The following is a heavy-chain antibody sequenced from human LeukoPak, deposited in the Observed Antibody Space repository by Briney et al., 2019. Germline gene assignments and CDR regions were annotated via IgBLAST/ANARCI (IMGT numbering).Heavy chain of an antibody. Sequence: SETLSLTCNVSGGSISTYYWSWIRQPPGKGLEWIGYIYYSGSTYYNPSLKSRVTISLDTSKNQFSVKLSSVTAADTAVYYCARGRSHFDFWGQGTLVTVSS. CDR1: GGSISTYY. V-gene: IGHV4-59*01. CDR2: IYYSGST. J-gene: IGHJ4*02. D-gene: IGHD2-15*01. CDR3: ARGRSHFDF.